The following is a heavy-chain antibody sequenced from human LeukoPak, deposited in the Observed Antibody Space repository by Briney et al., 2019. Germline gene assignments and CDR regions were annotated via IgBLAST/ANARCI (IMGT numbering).Heavy chain of an antibody. Sequence: SETLSLTCTVSGGSISSSNWWGWVRQPPGKGPECIGEIHHSGTTNYNPSLKSRVTISLDTSKNQFSLKLSSVTAADTAVYYCARQYSDILTGYHRGELYWYFDLWGRGTLVTVSS. CDR1: GGSISSSNW. D-gene: IGHD3-9*01. J-gene: IGHJ2*01. CDR3: ARQYSDILTGYHRGELYWYFDL. CDR2: IHHSGTT. V-gene: IGHV4-4*02.